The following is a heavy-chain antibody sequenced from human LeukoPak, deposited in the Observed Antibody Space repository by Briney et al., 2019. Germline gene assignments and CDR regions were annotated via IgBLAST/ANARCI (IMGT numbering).Heavy chain of an antibody. J-gene: IGHJ4*02. V-gene: IGHV1-8*02. CDR2: MNPNSGNT. CDR1: GYTFTSYG. D-gene: IGHD6-19*01. CDR3: ARLWGSGWFDY. Sequence: ASVKVSCKASGYTFTSYGISWVRQATGQGLEWMGWMNPNSGNTGYAQKFQGRVTMTRDMSTSTVYMELSSLRSEDTAVYYCARLWGSGWFDYWGQGTLVTVSS.